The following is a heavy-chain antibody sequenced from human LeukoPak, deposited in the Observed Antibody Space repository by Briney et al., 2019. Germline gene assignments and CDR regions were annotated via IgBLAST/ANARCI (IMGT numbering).Heavy chain of an antibody. J-gene: IGHJ4*02. CDR3: AKDLRGAGFDY. D-gene: IGHD1-26*01. V-gene: IGHV3-23*01. CDR2: ISQTGGDT. CDR1: GFTFRNYD. Sequence: GGSLRLSCAASGFTFRNYDMTWVRLAPGKGLEWVSLISQTGGDTYYADSVKGRFTISRDNSKNTLFLQMSSLRAEDTAVYYCAKDLRGAGFDYWGQGNLVTVSS.